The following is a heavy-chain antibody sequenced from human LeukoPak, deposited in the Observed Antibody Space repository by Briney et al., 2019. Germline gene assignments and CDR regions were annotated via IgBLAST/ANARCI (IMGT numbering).Heavy chain of an antibody. J-gene: IGHJ4*02. CDR3: AKGSYGDFDY. D-gene: IGHD4-17*01. CDR2: ISGRGDRT. Sequence: PGGSLRLSCAASGFTFSSYSMSWVRQAPGKGLEWVSAISGRGDRTYYADSVKGRCTISRDNSKNTLYLQMSSLRAEDTAVYYCAKGSYGDFDYWGQGTLVTVSS. V-gene: IGHV3-23*01. CDR1: GFTFSSYS.